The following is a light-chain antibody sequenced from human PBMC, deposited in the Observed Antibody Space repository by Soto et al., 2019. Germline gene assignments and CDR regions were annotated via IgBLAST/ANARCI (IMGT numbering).Light chain of an antibody. CDR2: EVS. J-gene: IGLJ2*01. V-gene: IGLV2-23*02. CDR3: CSYAGSSTFVVV. CDR1: SSDVGSYNL. Sequence: QSVLTQPASVSGSPGRSITISCTGTSSDVGSYNLVSWYQQHPGKAPKLMIYEVSKRPSGVSNRFSGSKSGNTASLTISGLQAEDEADYYCCSYAGSSTFVVVFGGGTKLTVL.